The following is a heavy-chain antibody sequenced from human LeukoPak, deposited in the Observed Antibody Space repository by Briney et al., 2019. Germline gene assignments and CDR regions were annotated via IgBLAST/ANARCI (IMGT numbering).Heavy chain of an antibody. CDR2: IYYSGST. V-gene: IGHV4-59*12. CDR3: AREMSATENGGLDV. D-gene: IGHD5-12*01. J-gene: IGHJ6*02. Sequence: SETLSLTCTVSGGSISSYYWSWIRQPPGKGLEWIGYIYYSGSTNYNPSLKSRVTISVDTSKNQFSLKLSSVTAADTAVYYCAREMSATENGGLDVWGQGTTVTVSS. CDR1: GGSISSYY.